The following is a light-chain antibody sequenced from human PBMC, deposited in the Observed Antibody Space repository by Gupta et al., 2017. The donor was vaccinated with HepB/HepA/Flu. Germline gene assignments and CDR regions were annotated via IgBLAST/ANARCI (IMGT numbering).Light chain of an antibody. CDR1: QDVSGF. CDR2: DAY. J-gene: IGKJ3*01. Sequence: ELVLTQSPATLSLSPGESATLSCRASQDVSGFLAWYQQRPGQAPRLLIYDAYKRATGIPGRFSGSGSGTDFSLTIDSLGPEDFAVYYCQQRNDWPVTFGPGTRVEIK. CDR3: QQRNDWPVT. V-gene: IGKV3D-11*01.